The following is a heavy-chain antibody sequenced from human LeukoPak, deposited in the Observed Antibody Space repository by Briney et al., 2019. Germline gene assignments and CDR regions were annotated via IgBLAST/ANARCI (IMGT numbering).Heavy chain of an antibody. V-gene: IGHV4-59*12. J-gene: IGHJ4*02. CDR1: GVSISSYY. D-gene: IGHD1-26*01. CDR2: IYYSGST. Sequence: SETLSLTCTVSGVSISSYYWSCIRHPPGKGLESIWDIYYSGSTNYNPSLNGRVTMSLDESRNQLSLDLTSVTAADTAIYYCSRESGAFCPFGYWGQGSLVIVPP. CDR3: SRESGAFCPFGY.